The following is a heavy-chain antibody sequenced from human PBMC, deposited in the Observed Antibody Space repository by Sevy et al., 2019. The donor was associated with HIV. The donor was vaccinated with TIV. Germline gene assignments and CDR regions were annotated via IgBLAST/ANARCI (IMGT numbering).Heavy chain of an antibody. V-gene: IGHV4-34*01. D-gene: IGHD4-17*01. CDR3: ARGRRPLRSDYGDYRGVGYYFDS. CDR2: IDHSGRR. Sequence: SETLSLTCAVYGESFSNYYWSWIRLSPGKGLESIGEIDHSGRRDYNPSLKSRVTSSVDTSRNQFSLKLTSVTAADTAAYYCARGRRPLRSDYGDYRGVGYYFDSWGQGTLVTVSS. CDR1: GESFSNYY. J-gene: IGHJ4*02.